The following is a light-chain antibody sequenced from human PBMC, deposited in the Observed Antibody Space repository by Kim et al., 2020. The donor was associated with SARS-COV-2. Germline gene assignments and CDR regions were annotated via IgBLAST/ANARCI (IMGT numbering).Light chain of an antibody. CDR3: QVWDSSTAV. Sequence: VALGQTARITCGGNNIGSKNVHWYQQKPGQAPVLVIDRDSNRPSGIPERFSGSNSGNTATLTISRAQAGDEADYYCQVWDSSTAVFGGGTQLTVL. J-gene: IGLJ3*02. CDR1: NIGSKN. V-gene: IGLV3-9*01. CDR2: RDS.